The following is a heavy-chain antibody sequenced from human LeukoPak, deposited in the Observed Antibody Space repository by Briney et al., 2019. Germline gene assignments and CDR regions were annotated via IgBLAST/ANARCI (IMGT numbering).Heavy chain of an antibody. CDR1: GYTFTSCY. CDR2: INPSGGST. J-gene: IGHJ6*02. Sequence: ASVKVSCKASGYTFTSCYMHWVRQAPGQGLEWMGIINPSGGSTSYAQKFQGRVTMTRDTSTSTVYMELSSLRSEDTAVYYCARDPFGSEWLFVGMDVWGQGTTVTVSS. CDR3: ARDPFGSEWLFVGMDV. V-gene: IGHV1-46*01. D-gene: IGHD3-3*01.